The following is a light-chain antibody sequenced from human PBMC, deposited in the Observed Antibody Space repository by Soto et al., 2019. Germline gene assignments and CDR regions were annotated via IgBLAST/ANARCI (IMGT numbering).Light chain of an antibody. CDR3: GAWDDRLNGYV. V-gene: IGLV1-44*01. CDR2: ADA. Sequence: QSVLTQPPSASGTPGQRVTISCSGGSSNIGTNTVNWYQHLPGTAPKLLIFADAQRPSGVPDRFSGSKSGTSASLAISGLQSEDEADYYCGAWDDRLNGYVFRTGTKLTVL. CDR1: SSNIGTNT. J-gene: IGLJ1*01.